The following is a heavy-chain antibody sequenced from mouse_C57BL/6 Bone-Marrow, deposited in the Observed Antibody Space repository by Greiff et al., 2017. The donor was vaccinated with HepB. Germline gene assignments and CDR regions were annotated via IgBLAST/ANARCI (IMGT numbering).Heavy chain of an antibody. V-gene: IGHV1-80*01. CDR3: ARRPGFPYYFDY. D-gene: IGHD2-2*01. Sequence: VQLQESGAELVKPGASVKISCKASGYAFSSYWMNWVKQRPGKGLEWIGQIYPGDGDTNYNGKFKGKATLTADKSSSTAYMQLSSLTSEDSAVYFCARRPGFPYYFDYWGQGTTLTVSS. CDR1: GYAFSSYW. J-gene: IGHJ2*01. CDR2: IYPGDGDT.